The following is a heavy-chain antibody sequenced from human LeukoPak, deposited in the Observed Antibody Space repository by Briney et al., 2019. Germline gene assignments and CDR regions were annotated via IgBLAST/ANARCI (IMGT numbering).Heavy chain of an antibody. CDR1: GGSISSYY. V-gene: IGHV4-4*07. CDR3: ARVSGSGILVDGAFDI. D-gene: IGHD3-10*01. Sequence: SETLSLTCTVSGGSISSYYWSWIRQPAAQGLEWIGRIYTSGSTNYNPSLKSRVTMSVDTSQNQFSLKLSSVTAADTAVYYCARVSGSGILVDGAFDIWGQGTMVTVSS. CDR2: IYTSGST. J-gene: IGHJ3*02.